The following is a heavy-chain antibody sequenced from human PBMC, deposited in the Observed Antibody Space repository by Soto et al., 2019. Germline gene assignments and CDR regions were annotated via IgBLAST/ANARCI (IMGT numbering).Heavy chain of an antibody. CDR2: IYHSGST. Sequence: QLQLQESGSGLVKPSQTLSLTCAVSGGSISSGGYSWSWIRQPPGKGLEWIGYIYHSGSTYYNPSLKSRVTISVDRSKNQFSLKLRSVTAADTAVYYCAREGSGSYYYYFDYWGQGTLVTVSS. D-gene: IGHD3-10*01. V-gene: IGHV4-30-2*01. J-gene: IGHJ4*02. CDR3: AREGSGSYYYYFDY. CDR1: GGSISSGGYS.